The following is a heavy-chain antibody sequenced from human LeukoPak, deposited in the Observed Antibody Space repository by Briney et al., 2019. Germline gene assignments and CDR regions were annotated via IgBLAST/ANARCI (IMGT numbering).Heavy chain of an antibody. J-gene: IGHJ6*03. CDR1: GGSISSSSYF. Sequence: SETLSLTCTVSGGSISSSSYFWGWIPQPPGKGLEWIGSIYYSGSTYYNSSLKSRVTMSIDTSKNQLSLMLSSVTAADTAVYYCARISSVWLKDFYYYMDVWGKGTTVTVSS. CDR2: IYYSGST. CDR3: ARISSVWLKDFYYYMDV. D-gene: IGHD5-12*01. V-gene: IGHV4-39*07.